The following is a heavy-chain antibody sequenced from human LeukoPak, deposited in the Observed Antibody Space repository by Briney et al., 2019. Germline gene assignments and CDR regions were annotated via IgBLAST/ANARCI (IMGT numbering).Heavy chain of an antibody. CDR3: ARVGRGYSYGYLGLDY. CDR2: ISSNGGST. CDR1: GFTFSSYG. Sequence: GGSLRLSCAASGFTFSSYGMHWVRQAPGKGLEYVSAISSNGGSTDYANSVKGRFTISRDNSKNTLYLQMGSLRAEDMAVYYCARVGRGYSYGYLGLDYWGQGTLVTVPS. J-gene: IGHJ4*02. D-gene: IGHD5-18*01. V-gene: IGHV3-64*01.